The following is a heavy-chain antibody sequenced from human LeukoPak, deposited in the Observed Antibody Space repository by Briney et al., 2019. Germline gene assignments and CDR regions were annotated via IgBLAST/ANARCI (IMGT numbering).Heavy chain of an antibody. CDR3: AKDRYYYGSGKGGGFDY. CDR2: INSDGSST. J-gene: IGHJ4*02. Sequence: GGSLRLSCAASGFTFSSYWMHWVRQAPGKGLVWVSRINSDGSSTSYADSVKGRFTISRDNAKNTLYLQMNSLRAEDTAVYYCAKDRYYYGSGKGGGFDYWGQGTLVTVSS. D-gene: IGHD3-10*01. V-gene: IGHV3-74*01. CDR1: GFTFSSYW.